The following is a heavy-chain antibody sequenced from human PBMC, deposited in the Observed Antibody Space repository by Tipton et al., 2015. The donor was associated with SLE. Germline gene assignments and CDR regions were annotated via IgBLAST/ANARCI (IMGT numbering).Heavy chain of an antibody. J-gene: IGHJ6*02. CDR3: ARVSPGENYDFWSGYYSFLGYYGMDV. Sequence: TLSLTCTVSGGSISSHYWSWIRQPPGKGLEWIGYIYYSGSTNYNPSLKSRVTISVDTSKNQFSLKLSSVTAADTAVYYCARVSPGENYDFWSGYYSFLGYYGMDVWGQGATVTVSS. V-gene: IGHV4-59*11. D-gene: IGHD3-3*01. CDR2: IYYSGST. CDR1: GGSISSHY.